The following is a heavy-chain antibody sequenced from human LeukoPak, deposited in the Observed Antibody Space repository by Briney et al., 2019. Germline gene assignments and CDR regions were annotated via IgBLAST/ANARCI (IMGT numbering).Heavy chain of an antibody. D-gene: IGHD1-1*01. V-gene: IGHV4-4*09. CDR2: IYTSGST. J-gene: IGHJ4*02. CDR3: ARDQTGTLDY. CDR1: GGSISSYY. Sequence: SETLSLTCTVSGGSISSYYWSWIRQPPGKGLEWIGYIYTSGSTNYNPSLKSRVTISVDTSKNQFSLKLSSVTAADTAVYYCARDQTGTLDYWGQGTLVTVSS.